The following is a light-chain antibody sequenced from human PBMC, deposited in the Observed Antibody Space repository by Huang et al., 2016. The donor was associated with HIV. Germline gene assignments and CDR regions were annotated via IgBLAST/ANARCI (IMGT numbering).Light chain of an antibody. Sequence: DIQMTQSPSSLSASVGDRVTITCRASQGIVNSLAWYQQKPEKAPRLLLYATSTLESGVPSRFSGSGSGTHYTLTINTLQPEDIASYYCQQYHSLPWTFGQGTKVEIK. CDR3: QQYHSLPWT. J-gene: IGKJ1*01. CDR1: QGIVNS. V-gene: IGKV1-NL1*01. CDR2: ATS.